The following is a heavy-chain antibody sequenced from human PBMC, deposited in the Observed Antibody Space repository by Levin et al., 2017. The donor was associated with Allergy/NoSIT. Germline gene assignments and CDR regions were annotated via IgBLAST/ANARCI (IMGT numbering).Heavy chain of an antibody. V-gene: IGHV1-18*01. Sequence: ASVKVSCTASGYTFTSFGFSWVRQAPGQGLEWMGWISAYNGDTNYAQKLQGRVTMTTDTSTSTAYMELRSLTSDDTAVYYCAKVPGAAAEHYWYFDLWGRGTLVTVSS. D-gene: IGHD6-13*01. CDR2: ISAYNGDT. CDR3: AKVPGAAAEHYWYFDL. J-gene: IGHJ2*01. CDR1: GYTFTSFG.